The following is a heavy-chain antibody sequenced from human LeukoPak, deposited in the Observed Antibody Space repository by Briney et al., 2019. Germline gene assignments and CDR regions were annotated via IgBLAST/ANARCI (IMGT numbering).Heavy chain of an antibody. J-gene: IGHJ4*02. Sequence: GGSLRLSCVASGFTFTTYAMIWVRQPPGKGLEWVSAVSDGGGNTYYADSVKGRFTISRDNSKNTVYLQMNSLRAEDTALYFCAKEGDNSGNPRGRLDYWGQGALVTVSS. CDR2: VSDGGGNT. CDR3: AKEGDNSGNPRGRLDY. V-gene: IGHV3-23*01. D-gene: IGHD1-26*01. CDR1: GFTFTTYA.